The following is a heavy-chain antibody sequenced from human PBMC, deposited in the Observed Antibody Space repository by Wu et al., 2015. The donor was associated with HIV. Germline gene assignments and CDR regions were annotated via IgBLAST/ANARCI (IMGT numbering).Heavy chain of an antibody. Sequence: QVQLVQSGAEVKKPGSSVKVSCKASGGTFSSYAISWVRQAPGQGLEWMGRIIPIFGTANYAQKFQGRVTITADESTSTAYMELSSLRSEDTAVYYCARDKHGYYDSSGYLYRRYDAFDIWGQGTMVTVSS. D-gene: IGHD3-22*01. V-gene: IGHV1-69*13. CDR1: GGTFSSYA. CDR3: ARDKHGYYDSSGYLYRRYDAFDI. CDR2: IIPIFGTA. J-gene: IGHJ3*02.